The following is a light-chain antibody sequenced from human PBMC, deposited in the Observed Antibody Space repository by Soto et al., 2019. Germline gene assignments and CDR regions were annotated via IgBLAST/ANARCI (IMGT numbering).Light chain of an antibody. V-gene: IGLV1-44*01. CDR2: SSD. Sequence: QSVLTQPPSASGTPGQRVAFSCPGSKSNVGGNAVNWFQHLPGTAPHLLIYSSDQRPSGVPDRFSGSKTGTSASLAISGLLSEDEADYYCASWDDSLNGGVFGGGTKLTVL. CDR1: KSNVGGNA. CDR3: ASWDDSLNGGV. J-gene: IGLJ3*02.